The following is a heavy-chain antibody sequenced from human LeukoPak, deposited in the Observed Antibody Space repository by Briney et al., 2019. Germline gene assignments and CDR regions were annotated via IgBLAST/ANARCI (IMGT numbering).Heavy chain of an antibody. D-gene: IGHD4-23*01. CDR3: ARLGGSYTPTYYYYYYMDV. J-gene: IGHJ6*03. CDR1: GYSISSGYY. CDR2: IYHSGST. Sequence: SETLSLTCAVSGYSISSGYYWGWIRQPPGKGLEWIGSIYHSGSTYYNPSLKSRVTISVDTFKNQFSLKLSSVTAADTAVYYCARLGGSYTPTYYYYYYMDVWGKGTTVTVSS. V-gene: IGHV4-38-2*01.